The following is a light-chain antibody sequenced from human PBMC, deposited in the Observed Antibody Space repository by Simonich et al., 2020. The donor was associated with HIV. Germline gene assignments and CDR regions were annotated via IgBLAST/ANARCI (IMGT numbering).Light chain of an antibody. CDR3: QSFDSSLSGWV. CDR1: SSNIGAGFD. Sequence: QSVLTQPPSVSGAPGQRVTISCTGGSSNIGAGFDVHWDQQLPGTAPKLPNYGKNKRPSGVPDRFSGSKSGTSASLAITGLQAEDETDYYCQSFDSSLSGWVFGGGTKLTVL. J-gene: IGLJ3*02. CDR2: GKN. V-gene: IGLV1-40*01.